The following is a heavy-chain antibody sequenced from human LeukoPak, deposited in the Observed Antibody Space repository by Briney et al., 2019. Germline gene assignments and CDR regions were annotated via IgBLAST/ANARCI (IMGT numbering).Heavy chain of an antibody. Sequence: PSETLSLTCAVSGGSISSGGYSWSWIRQPPGKGLEWIGYIYHSGSTYYNPSLKSRVTISVDRSKNQFSLKLSSVTAADTAVYYCARVTYYDSSGYTAYFDYWGQGTLVTVSS. CDR1: GGSISSGGYS. CDR3: ARVTYYDSSGYTAYFDY. J-gene: IGHJ4*02. V-gene: IGHV4-30-2*01. CDR2: IYHSGST. D-gene: IGHD3-22*01.